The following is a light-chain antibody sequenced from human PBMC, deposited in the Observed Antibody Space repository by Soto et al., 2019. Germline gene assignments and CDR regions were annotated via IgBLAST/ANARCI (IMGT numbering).Light chain of an antibody. CDR3: NKRRSWNLN. CDR1: QSVTTY. J-gene: IGKJ4*01. CDR2: DAS. V-gene: IGKV3-11*01. Sequence: EIGFTHSPSTLSFSPGERATLSCRASQSVTTYLAWYQQKPGQAPRLLIYDASNRATGIPARFSGSGSGKEFTLTIPTIEPEDYELYYCNKRRSWNLNFRGGNKVDIK.